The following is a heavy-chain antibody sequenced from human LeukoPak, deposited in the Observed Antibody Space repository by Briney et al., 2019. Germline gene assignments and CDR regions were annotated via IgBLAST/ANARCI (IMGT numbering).Heavy chain of an antibody. CDR1: GFTFSSYE. J-gene: IGHJ4*02. CDR2: ISSSGSTI. D-gene: IGHD1-1*01. V-gene: IGHV3-48*03. Sequence: AGSLRLSCAASGFTFSSYEMNWVRQAPGKGLEWVLYISSSGSTIYYADSVKGRFTISRDNAKNSLYLQMNSLRAEDTAVYYWARGGTLEYNWNDEGFGYWGQGTLVTVSS. CDR3: ARGGTLEYNWNDEGFGY.